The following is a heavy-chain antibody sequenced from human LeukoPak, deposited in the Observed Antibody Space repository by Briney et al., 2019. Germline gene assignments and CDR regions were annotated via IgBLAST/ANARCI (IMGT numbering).Heavy chain of an antibody. V-gene: IGHV4-31*11. Sequence: SETLSLTCAVYGGSFSGYYWSWIRQHPGKGLEWIGYIYYSGSTYYNPSLKSRVTISVDTSKNQFSPKLSSVTAADTAVYYCARGLRYSYGYKYFDYWGQGTLVTVSS. D-gene: IGHD5-18*01. CDR3: ARGLRYSYGYKYFDY. CDR1: GGSFSGYY. CDR2: IYYSGST. J-gene: IGHJ4*02.